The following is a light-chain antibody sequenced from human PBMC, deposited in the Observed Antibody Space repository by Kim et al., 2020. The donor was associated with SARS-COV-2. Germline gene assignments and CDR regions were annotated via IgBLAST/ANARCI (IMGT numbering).Light chain of an antibody. V-gene: IGKV3-20*01. CDR2: GTS. CDR3: QQTDTSPWT. Sequence: LSPGERATRSCRASQSVSKNYIAWYQRKPGQAPRRLIYGTSIRATGIPDRFSGSGSGTDFTLTISRLEPEDFAVFYCQQTDTSPWTFGQGTKVDIK. CDR1: QSVSKNY. J-gene: IGKJ1*01.